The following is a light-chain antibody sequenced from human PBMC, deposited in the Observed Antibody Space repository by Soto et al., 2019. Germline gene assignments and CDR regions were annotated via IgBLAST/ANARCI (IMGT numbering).Light chain of an antibody. Sequence: DIQMTQSPSSLSASVGDRVTITCRASQSISSYLNWYQQKPGKAPKLLIYAASSLQSGVPSRFSGSGSGTEFTLTISSLQPEDSATYYCLQEYNFPWTFGQGTKVDIK. CDR1: QSISSY. J-gene: IGKJ1*01. CDR2: AAS. V-gene: IGKV1-39*01. CDR3: LQEYNFPWT.